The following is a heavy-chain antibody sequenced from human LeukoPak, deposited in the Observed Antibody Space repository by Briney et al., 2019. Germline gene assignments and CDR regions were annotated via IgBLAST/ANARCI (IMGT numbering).Heavy chain of an antibody. D-gene: IGHD6-6*01. Sequence: SETLSLTCTVSGGSISSYYWSWIRQPAGKGLEWIGRTYTSGSTNYNPSLKSRVTMSVDTSKNQFSLKLSSVTAADTAVYYCARALCSSSLRLCWYFDLWGRGTLVTVSS. V-gene: IGHV4-4*07. CDR3: ARALCSSSLRLCWYFDL. J-gene: IGHJ2*01. CDR2: TYTSGST. CDR1: GGSISSYY.